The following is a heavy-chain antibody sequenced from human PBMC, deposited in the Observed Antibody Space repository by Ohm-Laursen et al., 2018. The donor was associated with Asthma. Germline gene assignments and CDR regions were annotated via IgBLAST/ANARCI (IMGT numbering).Heavy chain of an antibody. V-gene: IGHV3-30-3*01. D-gene: IGHD4-23*01. Sequence: SSLRLSCTASGFTFSSYAMHWVRQAPGKGLEWVAVISYDGSNKYYADSVKGRFTISRDNSKNTLYLQMNSLRAEDTAVYYCARDSDYGGNFEFDYWGQGTLVTVSS. CDR3: ARDSDYGGNFEFDY. CDR1: GFTFSSYA. CDR2: ISYDGSNK. J-gene: IGHJ4*02.